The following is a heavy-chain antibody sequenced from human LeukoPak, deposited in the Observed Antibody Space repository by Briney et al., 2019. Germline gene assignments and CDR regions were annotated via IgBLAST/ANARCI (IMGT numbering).Heavy chain of an antibody. J-gene: IGHJ4*02. D-gene: IGHD6-19*01. CDR1: GFTFSSYA. CDR3: AKRVVVAVAEYFDF. Sequence: PGGSLRLSCAASGFTFSSYAMSWVRQAPGKGLEWVSTISGSGGSTYYADSVKGRFTISRDNSKNTRFLQMNSLRAEDTAVYYCAKRVVVAVAEYFDFWGQGTLVTVSS. V-gene: IGHV3-23*01. CDR2: ISGSGGST.